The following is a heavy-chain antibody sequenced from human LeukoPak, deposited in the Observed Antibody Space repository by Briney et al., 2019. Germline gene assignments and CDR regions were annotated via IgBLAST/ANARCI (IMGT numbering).Heavy chain of an antibody. J-gene: IGHJ5*02. V-gene: IGHV4-59*08. Sequence: PSETLSLTCTVSGGSISSYYWSWIRQPPGKGLEWIGYIYYSGSTNYNPSLKSRVTISVDTSKNQFSLRLSSVTAADTAVYYRARAITMVRGANLNWFDPWGQGTLVTVSS. CDR1: GGSISSYY. CDR3: ARAITMVRGANLNWFDP. CDR2: IYYSGST. D-gene: IGHD3-10*01.